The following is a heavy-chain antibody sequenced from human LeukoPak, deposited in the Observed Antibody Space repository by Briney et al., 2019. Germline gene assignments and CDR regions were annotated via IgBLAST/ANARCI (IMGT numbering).Heavy chain of an antibody. CDR2: IYYSGST. CDR3: ARQRYSSSVDY. V-gene: IGHV4-39*01. J-gene: IGHJ4*02. Sequence: SETLSLTCTVSGGPISSSSYYWGWIRQPPGKGLEWIGSIYYSGSTYYNPSLKSRVTISVDTSKNQFSLRLSSVTAADTAVYYCARQRYSSSVDYWGQGTLVTVSS. CDR1: GGPISSSSYY. D-gene: IGHD6-13*01.